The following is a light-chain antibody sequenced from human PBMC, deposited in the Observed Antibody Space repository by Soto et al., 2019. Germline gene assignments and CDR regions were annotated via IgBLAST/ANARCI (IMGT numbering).Light chain of an antibody. CDR2: AAS. V-gene: IGKV1D-16*01. J-gene: IGKJ1*01. CDR3: QQYDSYYVWT. Sequence: DVHMTQSPSSVSASVGDRITITCRASQDIGGRLAWFQQKPVKAPQYLXQAASILQSGVPSRFSGSGSGTEFTLTISSLQHDDFANYYCQQYDSYYVWTFGQGTKVDIK. CDR1: QDIGGR.